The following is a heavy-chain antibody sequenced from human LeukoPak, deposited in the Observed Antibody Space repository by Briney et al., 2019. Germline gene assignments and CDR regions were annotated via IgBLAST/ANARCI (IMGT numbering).Heavy chain of an antibody. CDR3: ARKNYYDSSGYPRPYYYMDV. CDR2: ISGSGGST. J-gene: IGHJ6*03. D-gene: IGHD3-22*01. V-gene: IGHV3-23*01. CDR1: GFTFSSYA. Sequence: GGSLRLSCAASGFTFSSYAMSWVRQAPGKGLEWVSAISGSGGSTYYADSVKGRFTISRDNSKNTLYLQMNSLRAEDTAVYYCARKNYYDSSGYPRPYYYMDVWGKGTTVTVSS.